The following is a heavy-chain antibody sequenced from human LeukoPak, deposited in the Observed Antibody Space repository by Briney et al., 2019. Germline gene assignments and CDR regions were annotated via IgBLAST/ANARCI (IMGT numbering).Heavy chain of an antibody. V-gene: IGHV1-69*13. D-gene: IGHD1-7*01. Sequence: EASVTVSCMASGGTFSSYAISWVRQAPGQGLEWMGGIIPIFGTANYAQKFQGRVTITADESTSTAYMELSSLRSEDTAVYYCARGGLELQLPFDYWGQGTLVTVSS. CDR2: IIPIFGTA. J-gene: IGHJ4*02. CDR3: ARGGLELQLPFDY. CDR1: GGTFSSYA.